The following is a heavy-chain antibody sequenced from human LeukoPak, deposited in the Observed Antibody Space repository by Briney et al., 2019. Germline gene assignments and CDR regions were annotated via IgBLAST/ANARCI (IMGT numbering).Heavy chain of an antibody. CDR3: ARRGAARRYDGLDV. J-gene: IGHJ6*02. V-gene: IGHV4-59*08. Sequence: PSETLSLTCTISGGFISSYYWSWIRQPPGKGLEWIGYIYYSGITTYNPSLKSRITMSVDTSKNQFSLRLSSVTAADAAVYYCARRGAARRYDGLDVWGQGTTVTVSS. CDR2: IYYSGIT. CDR1: GGFISSYY. D-gene: IGHD6-6*01.